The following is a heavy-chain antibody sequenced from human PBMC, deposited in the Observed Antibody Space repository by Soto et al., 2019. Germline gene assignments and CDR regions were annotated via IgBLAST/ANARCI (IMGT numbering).Heavy chain of an antibody. CDR2: IYYSGST. CDR1: GGSISSSSYS. V-gene: IGHV4-39*01. D-gene: IGHD4-17*01. Sequence: PSETLSLTCTVSGGSISSSSYSWGWIRQPPGKRLEWIGSIYYSGSTYYNPSLRSRVTISVDTSKNQFYLKLSSVTAADTAVYYCARRADGNLDYWGQGTLVTVSS. CDR3: ARRADGNLDY. J-gene: IGHJ4*02.